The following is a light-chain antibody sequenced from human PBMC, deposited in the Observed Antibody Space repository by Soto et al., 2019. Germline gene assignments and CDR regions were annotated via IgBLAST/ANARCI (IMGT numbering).Light chain of an antibody. CDR1: SDDVGVYNY. CDR3: CSYXGGPYV. J-gene: IGLJ1*01. V-gene: IGLV2-11*01. Sequence: QSALTQPRSVSGSPGQSVTISCTGTSDDVGVYNYVSWYQQHPGKAPKLIIYDVSKRPSGVPDRFSGSKSGNTASLTISGLQAEDEADYYCCSYXGGPYVFGTGTKVTXL. CDR2: DVS.